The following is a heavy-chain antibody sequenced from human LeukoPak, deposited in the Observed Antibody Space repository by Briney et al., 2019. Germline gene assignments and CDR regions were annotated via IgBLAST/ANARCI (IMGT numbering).Heavy chain of an antibody. CDR1: GFTFSNYA. V-gene: IGHV3-23*01. CDR2: ISGSGRGGAT. J-gene: IGHJ3*02. D-gene: IGHD3-22*01. Sequence: GGSLRLSCAASGFTFSNYAMSWVRQAPGKGLEWVSNISGSGRGGATYYADSVKGRFTISRDNPKNTLYLQMNSLRAEDTAVYYCAREFKITMIVVVGDAFDIWGQGTMVTVSS. CDR3: AREFKITMIVVVGDAFDI.